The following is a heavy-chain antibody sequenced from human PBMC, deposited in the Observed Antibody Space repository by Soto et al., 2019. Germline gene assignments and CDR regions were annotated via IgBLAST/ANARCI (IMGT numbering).Heavy chain of an antibody. V-gene: IGHV1-2*04. CDR3: ARERRSGYYPRSWYFDL. Sequence: QVQLVQSGAEVKKPGASVKVSCKASGYTFTGYYMHWVRQAPGQGLEWMGWINPNSGGTNYAQKFQGWVTMTRDTSISTAYMELSRLRSDDTAVYYCARERRSGYYPRSWYFDLWGRGTLVTVSS. J-gene: IGHJ2*01. CDR1: GYTFTGYY. CDR2: INPNSGGT. D-gene: IGHD3-22*01.